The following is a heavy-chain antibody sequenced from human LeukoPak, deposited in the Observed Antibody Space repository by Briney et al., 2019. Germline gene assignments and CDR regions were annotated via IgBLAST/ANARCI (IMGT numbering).Heavy chain of an antibody. V-gene: IGHV1-18*04. Sequence: GASVKVSCKASGYTFTGYYMHWVRQAPGQGLEWMGWISAYNGNTNYAQKLQGRVTMTTDTSTSTAYMELRSLRSDDTAVYYCARSSGHSSGWYFVSGNYYYYYMDVWGKGTTVTVSS. D-gene: IGHD6-19*01. J-gene: IGHJ6*03. CDR3: ARSSGHSSGWYFVSGNYYYYYMDV. CDR2: ISAYNGNT. CDR1: GYTFTGYY.